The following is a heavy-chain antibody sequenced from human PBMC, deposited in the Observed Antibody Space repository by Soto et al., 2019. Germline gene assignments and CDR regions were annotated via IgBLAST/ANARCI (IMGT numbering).Heavy chain of an antibody. CDR1: GFTFRSYG. D-gene: IGHD1-1*01. V-gene: IGHV3-33*01. J-gene: IGHJ4*02. Sequence: QVQLVESGGGVVQPGRSLSLSCAASGFTFRSYGMHWVRQAPGKGLEWVTAIWYDGSNKYYADSVKGRFTISRDNSKNTLYLQMNSLRVEDTAVYYCAREGTEYYFDYWGQGTLVTVSS. CDR2: IWYDGSNK. CDR3: AREGTEYYFDY.